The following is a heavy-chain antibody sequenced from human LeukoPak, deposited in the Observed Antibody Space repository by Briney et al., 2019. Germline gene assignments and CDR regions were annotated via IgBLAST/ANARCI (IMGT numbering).Heavy chain of an antibody. V-gene: IGHV4-61*02. D-gene: IGHD2-15*01. CDR2: IYTSGST. CDR3: ARVDGSCSGGSCPSGNWFDP. CDR1: GGSISSGTYY. Sequence: PSQTLSLTCTVSGGSISSGTYYWSWIRQPAGKGLEWIGRIYTSGSTNYNPSLKSRVTISVDTSKNQFSLMLSSVTAADTAVYYCARVDGSCSGGSCPSGNWFDPWGQGTLVTVSS. J-gene: IGHJ5*02.